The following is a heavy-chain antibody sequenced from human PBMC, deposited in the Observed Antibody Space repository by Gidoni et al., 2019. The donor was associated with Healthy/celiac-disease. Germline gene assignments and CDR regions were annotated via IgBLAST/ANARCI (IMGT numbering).Heavy chain of an antibody. V-gene: IGHV3-30*02. CDR3: AKGIVGATTLGYYYYGMDV. J-gene: IGHJ6*02. Sequence: SVKGRFTISRDNSKNTLYLQMNSLRAEDTAVYYCAKGIVGATTLGYYYYGMDVWGQGTTVTVSS. D-gene: IGHD1-26*01.